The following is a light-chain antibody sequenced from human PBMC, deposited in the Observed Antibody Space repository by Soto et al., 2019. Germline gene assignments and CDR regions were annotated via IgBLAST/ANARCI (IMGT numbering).Light chain of an antibody. CDR1: QSVLYSSNNKNY. Sequence: DIVMTQSPDSLAVSLGERATINCKSSQSVLYSSNNKNYLAWYQQKAGQPPRLLIYWASTRESGVPDRISGSGSGTDFTLTISSLQAEDVAVYYCHQYYSSPYTFGQGTKLEIK. CDR3: HQYYSSPYT. CDR2: WAS. V-gene: IGKV4-1*01. J-gene: IGKJ2*01.